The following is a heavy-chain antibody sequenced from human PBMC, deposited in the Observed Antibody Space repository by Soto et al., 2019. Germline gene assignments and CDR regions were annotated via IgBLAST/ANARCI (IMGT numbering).Heavy chain of an antibody. CDR3: ARKMRGGDYYYYGMDV. Sequence: QVQLVQSGAEVKKPGSSVKVSCKASGGTFSSYAISWVRQAPGQGLEWMGGIIPIFGTANYAQKFQGRVTITADESTSTAYRELGSLRSEDTAVYYCARKMRGGDYYYYGMDVWGQGTTVTVSS. CDR2: IIPIFGTA. CDR1: GGTFSSYA. V-gene: IGHV1-69*01. D-gene: IGHD3-10*01. J-gene: IGHJ6*02.